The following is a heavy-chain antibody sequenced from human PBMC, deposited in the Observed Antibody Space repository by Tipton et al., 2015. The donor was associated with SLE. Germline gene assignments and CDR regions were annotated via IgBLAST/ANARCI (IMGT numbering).Heavy chain of an antibody. J-gene: IGHJ6*02. Sequence: TLSLTCTVSGDSINSCYWSWIRQPPGEGLEWIGYIYYREGTNYSPSLKSRVTISLDASKNQLSLKLSSVTAADTAVYYCARHHGSGWLYGLDVWGQGTTVTVSS. CDR3: ARHHGSGWLYGLDV. CDR2: IYYREGT. D-gene: IGHD6-19*01. V-gene: IGHV4-59*08. CDR1: GDSINSCY.